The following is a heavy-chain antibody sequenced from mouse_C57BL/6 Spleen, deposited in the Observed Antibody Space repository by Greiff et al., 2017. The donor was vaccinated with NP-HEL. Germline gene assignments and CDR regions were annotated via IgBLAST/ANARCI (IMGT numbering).Heavy chain of an antibody. D-gene: IGHD2-2*01. Sequence: VQLQQSGPELVKPGASVKIPCKASGYTFTDYNMDWVKQSHGKSLEWIGDINPNNGGTIYNQKFKGKATLTVDKSSSTAYMELRSLTSEDTAVYYCARRGATSYGYDRYAMDYWGQGTSVTVSS. CDR1: GYTFTDYN. CDR2: INPNNGGT. V-gene: IGHV1-18*01. CDR3: ARRGATSYGYDRYAMDY. J-gene: IGHJ4*01.